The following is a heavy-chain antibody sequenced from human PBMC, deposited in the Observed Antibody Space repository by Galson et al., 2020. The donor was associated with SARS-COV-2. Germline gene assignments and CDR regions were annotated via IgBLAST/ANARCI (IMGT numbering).Heavy chain of an antibody. J-gene: IGHJ5*02. CDR3: AYRKSHLAVASLNMWFDP. D-gene: IGHD6-19*01. V-gene: IGHV2-5*02. CDR2: IYWDDDK. Sequence: SGHTLVKPTQTLTLTCSFSGFSLSTRGVGVGWFRQPPGKALEWLALIYWDDDKRYTPSLERRLTIIKDTSKNQVVLTMTDMDPVDTGTYYCAYRKSHLAVASLNMWFDPWGQGTLVTVSS. CDR1: GFSLSTRGVG.